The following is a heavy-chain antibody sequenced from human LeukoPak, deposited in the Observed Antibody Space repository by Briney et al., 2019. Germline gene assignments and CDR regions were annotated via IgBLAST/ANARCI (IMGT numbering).Heavy chain of an antibody. V-gene: IGHV3-33*06. CDR2: IWYDGSNK. CDR1: GFTFSSYG. J-gene: IGHJ4*02. D-gene: IGHD6-13*01. Sequence: GRSLRLSCAASGFTFSSYGMHWVRQAPGKGLEWVAVIWYDGSNKYYADSVKGRFTISRGNSKNTLYLQMNSLRAEDTAVYYCAKHPSYSSSWFWGQGTLVTVSS. CDR3: AKHPSYSSSWF.